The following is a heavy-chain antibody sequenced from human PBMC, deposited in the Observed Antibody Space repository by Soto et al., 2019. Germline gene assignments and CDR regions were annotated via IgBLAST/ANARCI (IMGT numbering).Heavy chain of an antibody. CDR1: WYSVSSNDAA. Sequence: LSQTLSLTCAISWYSVSSNDAACNWIRQSPSGGLEWLGRTYYRSKWYSVSAVSMKGRVTVKPDTSKNQFSLQLDSVTPEDTAVYHRARGPGILNPRGQGILVTVSS. J-gene: IGHJ5*02. V-gene: IGHV6-1*01. CDR3: ARGPGILNP. CDR2: TYYRSKWYS.